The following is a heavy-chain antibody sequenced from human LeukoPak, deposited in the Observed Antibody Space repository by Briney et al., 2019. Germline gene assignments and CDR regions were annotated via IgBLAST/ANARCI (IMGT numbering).Heavy chain of an antibody. CDR1: GLTFSSYE. CDR3: ARWLYSSGWAIDY. Sequence: PPGGSLRLSCAASGLTFSSYEMNWVRQAPGKGLEWVSYISSTGSSIHYADSVKGRFTISRDNAKNSLYLQMNSLRAEDTAVYYCARWLYSSGWAIDYWGQGTLVTVSS. D-gene: IGHD6-19*01. CDR2: ISSTGSSI. J-gene: IGHJ4*02. V-gene: IGHV3-48*03.